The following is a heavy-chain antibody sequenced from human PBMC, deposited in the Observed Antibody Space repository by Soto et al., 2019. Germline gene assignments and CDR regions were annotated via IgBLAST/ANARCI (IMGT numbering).Heavy chain of an antibody. J-gene: IGHJ3*02. CDR3: ARDYANHDAFDI. V-gene: IGHV3-11*06. CDR2: ISSSSSYT. CDR1: GFTFSDYY. Sequence: AVGSLRLSCAVSGFTFSDYYMSWIRQAPGKGLEWVSYISSSSSYTNYADSVKGRFTISRDNAKNSLYLQMNSLRAEDTAVYYCARDYANHDAFDIWGQGTMVTVSS. D-gene: IGHD3-16*01.